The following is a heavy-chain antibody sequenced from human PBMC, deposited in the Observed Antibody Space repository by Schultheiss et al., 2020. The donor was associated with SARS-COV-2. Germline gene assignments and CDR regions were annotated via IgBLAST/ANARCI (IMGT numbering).Heavy chain of an antibody. V-gene: IGHV3-23*01. CDR1: GFTFSSYS. CDR2: ISGSGGST. CDR3: ARGRRLYSSGYDY. Sequence: ESLKISCAASGFTFSSYSMNWVRQAPGKGLVWVSAISGSGGSTYYADSVKGRFTISRDNSKNTLYLQMNSLRAEDTAVYYCARGRRLYSSGYDYWGQGTLVTVSS. J-gene: IGHJ4*02. D-gene: IGHD6-19*01.